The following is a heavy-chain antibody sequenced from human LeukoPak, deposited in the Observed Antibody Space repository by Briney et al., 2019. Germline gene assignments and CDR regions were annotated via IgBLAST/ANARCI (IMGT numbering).Heavy chain of an antibody. D-gene: IGHD3-22*01. CDR3: AAYYYDSSGQFDY. CDR1: GGTFSSYA. V-gene: IGHV1-69*06. J-gene: IGHJ4*02. CDR2: IIPIFGTA. Sequence: SVKVSCKASGGTFSSYAISWVRQAPGQGLEWMGGIIPIFGTANYAQKFQGRVRITADKSTSTAYMELSSLRSEDTAVYYCAAYYYDSSGQFDYWGQGTLVTVSS.